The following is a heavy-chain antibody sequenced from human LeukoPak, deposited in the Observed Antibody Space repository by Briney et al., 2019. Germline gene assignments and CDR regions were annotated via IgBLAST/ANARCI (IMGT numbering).Heavy chain of an antibody. D-gene: IGHD3-10*01. CDR2: IDWDDDK. Sequence: SGPALVKPTQTLTLTCTFSGFSLSTSGMCASWIRQPPGKALEWLALIDWDDDKYYSTSLKTRLTISKDTSKNQVVLTMTNMDPVDTATYYCARNTYYYGSGSYVEDYWGQGTLVTVSS. CDR3: ARNTYYYGSGSYVEDY. V-gene: IGHV2-70*01. J-gene: IGHJ4*02. CDR1: GFSLSTSGMC.